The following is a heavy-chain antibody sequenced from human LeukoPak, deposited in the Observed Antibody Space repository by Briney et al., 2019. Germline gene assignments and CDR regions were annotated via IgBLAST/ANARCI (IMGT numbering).Heavy chain of an antibody. CDR1: GYSISSGYY. V-gene: IGHV4-38-2*01. Sequence: PSETLSLTCAVSGYSISSGYYWGWIRQPPGKGLEWIGSIYHSGSTYYNPSLKSRVTISVDTSKNQFSLKLSSVTAADTAVYYCAGRRDGYNQADYWGQGTLVTVSS. D-gene: IGHD5-24*01. J-gene: IGHJ4*02. CDR3: AGRRDGYNQADY. CDR2: IYHSGST.